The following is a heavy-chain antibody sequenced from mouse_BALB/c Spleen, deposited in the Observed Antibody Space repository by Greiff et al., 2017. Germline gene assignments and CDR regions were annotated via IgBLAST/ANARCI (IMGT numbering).Heavy chain of an antibody. D-gene: IGHD2-1*01. J-gene: IGHJ4*01. CDR1: GYAFTNYL. Sequence: QVQLQQSGAELVRPGTSVKVSCKASGYAFTNYLIEWVKQRPGQGLEWIGVINPGSGGTNYKEKFKGKATLTADKSSSTAYMQLISLTSDDSAVYFCARYGNSDAMDYWGQGTSVTVSS. CDR2: INPGSGGT. V-gene: IGHV1-54*03. CDR3: ARYGNSDAMDY.